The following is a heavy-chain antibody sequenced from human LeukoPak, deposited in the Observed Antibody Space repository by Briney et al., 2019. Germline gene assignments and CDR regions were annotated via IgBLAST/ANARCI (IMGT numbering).Heavy chain of an antibody. J-gene: IGHJ4*02. CDR3: ARQSSPFYYLVY. V-gene: IGHV4-39*07. CDR1: GGSISINSCY. CDR2: LYFRGNV. D-gene: IGHD6-13*01. Sequence: PSETLSLTCSVTGGSISINSCYWDWIRQSPGKGLEWLGSLYFRGNVYYNPSLKSRVTISVDTSKNQFSLKLKSVTAADTAVYFCARQSSPFYYLVYWGQGIPVTVSS.